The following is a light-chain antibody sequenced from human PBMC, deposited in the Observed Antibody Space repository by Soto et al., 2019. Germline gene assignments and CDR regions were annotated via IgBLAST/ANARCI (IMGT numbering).Light chain of an antibody. CDR3: QSYDSNNRGV. CDR2: EDS. J-gene: IGLJ3*02. V-gene: IGLV6-57*02. CDR1: SGSVASNY. Sequence: NFMLTQPHSVSASPGKTVNITCTGSSGSVASNYVQWYQQRPGSAPTTVIYEDSKRPSGVPERFSGSIDSSSNSASLTISGLKTEDEADSYCQSYDSNNRGVFGGGTKLTVL.